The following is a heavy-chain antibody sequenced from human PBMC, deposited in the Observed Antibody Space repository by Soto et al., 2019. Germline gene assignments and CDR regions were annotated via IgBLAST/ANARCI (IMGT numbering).Heavy chain of an antibody. J-gene: IGHJ4*02. V-gene: IGHV4-4*02. D-gene: IGHD3-16*01. CDR2: SYHNGNT. Sequence: TSETLSLTCTVFGDSISSPIWWSWVRQPPGKGLEWIGESYHNGNTHYNPSFKSRVTVSVDKSQNPFSLKLDSVTAADPAMYYCSRRGGRHSDFKVNYLASWGQGALVTVSS. CDR1: GDSISSPIW. CDR3: SRRGGRHSDFKVNYLAS.